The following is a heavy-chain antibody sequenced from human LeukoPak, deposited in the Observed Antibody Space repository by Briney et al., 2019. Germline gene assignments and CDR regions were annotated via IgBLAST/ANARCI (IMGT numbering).Heavy chain of an antibody. D-gene: IGHD4-23*01. CDR2: IYHSGST. V-gene: IGHV4-4*02. J-gene: IGHJ1*01. CDR3: ARYLDYGGNSRVFQH. Sequence: PSGTLSLTCAVSGGSISSSNWWSWVRQPPGKGLEWIGEIYHSGSTNYNPSLKSRVTISIDTSKNQFSLKLSSVTAADTAFYYCARYLDYGGNSRVFQHWGQGTLVTVSS. CDR1: GGSISSSNW.